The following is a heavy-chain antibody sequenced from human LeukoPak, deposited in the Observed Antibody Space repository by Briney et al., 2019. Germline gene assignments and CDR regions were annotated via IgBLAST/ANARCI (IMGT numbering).Heavy chain of an antibody. J-gene: IGHJ4*02. V-gene: IGHV1-46*04. CDR2: FNPSGYNP. CDR3: ARELHGGYFDY. Sequence: ASVKVSCKASGYTFTNYYIHWVRQAPGQRLEWMGIFNPSGYNPNYAQTTYSQKLQGRVTMTGDTSTSTAYVELSSLSSEDTAIYYCARELHGGYFDYWGQGTLVAVSS. CDR1: GYTFTNYY. D-gene: IGHD3-16*01.